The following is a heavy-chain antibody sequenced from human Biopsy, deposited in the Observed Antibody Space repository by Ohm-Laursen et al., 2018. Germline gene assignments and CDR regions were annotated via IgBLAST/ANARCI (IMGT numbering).Heavy chain of an antibody. CDR3: ARDSGILSDGNFKYYHYYGMDV. D-gene: IGHD4-23*01. V-gene: IGHV4-59*02. J-gene: IGHJ6*02. CDR1: GDSATKYY. Sequence: TLSLTCAVSGDSATKYYSSWIRQPPGKGLEWIGHIYISVMNNSNPSLQSRVSISVDTSRNQVSLTLSSVTAADTAVYYCARDSGILSDGNFKYYHYYGMDVWGQGTKVTVSS. CDR2: IYISVMN.